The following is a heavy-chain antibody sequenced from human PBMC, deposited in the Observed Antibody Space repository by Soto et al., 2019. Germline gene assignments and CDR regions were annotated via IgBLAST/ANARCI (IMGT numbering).Heavy chain of an antibody. J-gene: IGHJ5*02. CDR2: INHSGST. CDR3: ARPSRNWFDP. V-gene: IGHV4-34*01. Sequence: QVQLQQWGAGLLKPSGTLSLTCAVYGGSFSGYYWSWIRQPPGKGLEWIGEINHSGSTNYNPSLKSRVTISVDTSKNQFSLKLSSVTAADTAVYYCARPSRNWFDPWGQGTLVTVSS. CDR1: GGSFSGYY. D-gene: IGHD6-13*01.